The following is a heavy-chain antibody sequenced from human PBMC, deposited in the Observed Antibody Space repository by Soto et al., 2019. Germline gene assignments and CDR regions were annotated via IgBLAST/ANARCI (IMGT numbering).Heavy chain of an antibody. Sequence: PGESLKISCKRSGYSFTSYWSGWVRQLPGKGLEWMGIIYPGDSDTRYSPSFQGQVTISADKSISTAYLQWSSLKASDTAMYYCATNDYYDSTSLMDVWGQGTTVTVSS. V-gene: IGHV5-51*01. CDR1: GYSFTSYW. CDR3: ATNDYYDSTSLMDV. D-gene: IGHD3-22*01. CDR2: IYPGDSDT. J-gene: IGHJ6*02.